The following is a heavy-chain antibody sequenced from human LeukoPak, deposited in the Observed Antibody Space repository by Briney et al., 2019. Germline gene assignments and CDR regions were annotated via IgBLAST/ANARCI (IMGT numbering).Heavy chain of an antibody. Sequence: GESLKISCEISENRFTNYWIGWARQMPGQGLEWMGIIHPGDSDTRYSPSFQGQVTISADKSINTAYLQWSSLKTPDSGVYYCARLRSWPPEPYFYYFAMDVWGQGTTVIVSS. CDR2: IHPGDSDT. D-gene: IGHD6-13*01. J-gene: IGHJ6*02. CDR3: ARLRSWPPEPYFYYFAMDV. CDR1: ENRFTNYW. V-gene: IGHV5-51*01.